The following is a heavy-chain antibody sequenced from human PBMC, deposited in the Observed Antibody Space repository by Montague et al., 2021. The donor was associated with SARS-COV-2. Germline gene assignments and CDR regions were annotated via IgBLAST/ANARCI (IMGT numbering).Heavy chain of an antibody. CDR2: LCYSGXT. V-gene: IGHV4-39*07. CDR1: GGSISSSSYY. J-gene: IGHJ4*02. Sequence: SETLSLTCTVSGGSISSSSYYWGWIRQPPGKGLEWIGSLCYSGXTXYTXXXKXRVTISVDTSKNQFSLKLSSVTAADTAEYYCARVISRQNNIVVVGLYYFDYGGQGTLVTVSP. D-gene: IGHD2-15*01. CDR3: ARVISRQNNIVVVGLYYFDY.